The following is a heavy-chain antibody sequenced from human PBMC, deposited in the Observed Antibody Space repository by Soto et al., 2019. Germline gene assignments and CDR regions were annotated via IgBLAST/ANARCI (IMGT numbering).Heavy chain of an antibody. D-gene: IGHD3-10*01. Sequence: QVELKESGGGVVQPGRSLTLSCAASGFTFSNYGMHWVRQSPGKGLEWVAAIFDDGSNNQYADSVKGRFSISRDNSKDTLFLKMNNLRAEDTAVYYCARWIGKFNFDCLGQGTLVTVSS. V-gene: IGHV3-33*01. CDR2: IFDDGSNN. CDR3: ARWIGKFNFDC. CDR1: GFTFSNYG. J-gene: IGHJ4*02.